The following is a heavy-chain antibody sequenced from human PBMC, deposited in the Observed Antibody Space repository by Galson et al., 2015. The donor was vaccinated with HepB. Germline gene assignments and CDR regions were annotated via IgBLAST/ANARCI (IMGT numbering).Heavy chain of an antibody. D-gene: IGHD3-3*01. CDR2: ISYDGSNK. CDR1: GFTFSSYG. J-gene: IGHJ6*02. Sequence: SLRLSCAASGFTFSSYGMHWVRQAPGKGLEWVAVISYDGSNKYYADSVKGRFTISRDNSKNTLYLQMNSLRAEDTAVYYCAKDKGYYDFWSGSYYYYGMDVWGQGTTVTAS. V-gene: IGHV3-30*18. CDR3: AKDKGYYDFWSGSYYYYGMDV.